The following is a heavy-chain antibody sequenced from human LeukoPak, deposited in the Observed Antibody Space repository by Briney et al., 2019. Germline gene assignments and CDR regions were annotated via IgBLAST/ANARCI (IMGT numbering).Heavy chain of an antibody. Sequence: GASVKVSCKASGYTFTSYDINWVRQATGQGLEWMGWMNPNSGNTGYAQKFQGRVTMTRDTSISTAYMELSRLRSDDTAVYYCARDLYSYGVAGEDYWGQGTLVTVSS. J-gene: IGHJ4*02. D-gene: IGHD5-18*01. CDR1: GYTFTSYD. V-gene: IGHV1-8*02. CDR3: ARDLYSYGVAGEDY. CDR2: MNPNSGNT.